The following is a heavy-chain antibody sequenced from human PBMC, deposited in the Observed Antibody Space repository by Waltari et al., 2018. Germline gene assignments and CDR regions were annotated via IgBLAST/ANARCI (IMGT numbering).Heavy chain of an antibody. CDR2: ISYDGSNK. J-gene: IGHJ5*02. CDR3: ASVAAAGTGWFDP. Sequence: QVQLVESGGGVVQPGRSLRLSCAASGFTFSSYAMHWVCQAPGKGLEWVAVISYDGSNKYYADSVKGRFTISRDNSKNTLYLQMNSLRAEDTAVYYCASVAAAGTGWFDPWGQGTLVTVSS. CDR1: GFTFSSYA. V-gene: IGHV3-30-3*01. D-gene: IGHD6-13*01.